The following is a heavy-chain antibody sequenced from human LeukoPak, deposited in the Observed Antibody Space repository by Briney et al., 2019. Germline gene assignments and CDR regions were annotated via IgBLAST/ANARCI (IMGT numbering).Heavy chain of an antibody. Sequence: GGSLRLSCAASGFTFSSYGMHWVRQAPGKGLEWVAFIRYDGSNKYYADPVKGRFTISRDNSKNTLYLQMNSLRAEDTAVYYCARDPAYYDSSGYFGYWGQGTLVTVSS. J-gene: IGHJ4*02. D-gene: IGHD3-22*01. V-gene: IGHV3-30*02. CDR1: GFTFSSYG. CDR2: IRYDGSNK. CDR3: ARDPAYYDSSGYFGY.